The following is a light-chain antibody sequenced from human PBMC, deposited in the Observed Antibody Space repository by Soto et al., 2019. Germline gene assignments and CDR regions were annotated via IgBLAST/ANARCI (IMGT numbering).Light chain of an antibody. CDR2: KAS. J-gene: IGKJ1*01. Sequence: IPMTQSPSTLSASVGDRVTITCRASQSISSWLAWYQQKPGKAPKLLIYKASSLESGVPSRFSGSGSGTEFTLTISSLQPDDFATYYGQQYNSYSPTFGQGTKVEIK. CDR1: QSISSW. CDR3: QQYNSYSPT. V-gene: IGKV1-5*03.